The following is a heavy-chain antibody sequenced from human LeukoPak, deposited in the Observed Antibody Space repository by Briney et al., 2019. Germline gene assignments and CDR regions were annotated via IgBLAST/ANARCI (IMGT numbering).Heavy chain of an antibody. CDR1: GFTFSSYA. CDR2: IRSKAYGGTT. Sequence: GGSLRLSCAASGFTFSSYAMSWVRQAPGKGLEWVGFIRSKAYGGTTEYAASVKGRFTISRDDSESIAYLQMNSLKTEDTAVYYCTRWQIAGSPGHFDYWGQGTLVTVSS. V-gene: IGHV3-49*04. J-gene: IGHJ4*02. CDR3: TRWQIAGSPGHFDY. D-gene: IGHD3-10*01.